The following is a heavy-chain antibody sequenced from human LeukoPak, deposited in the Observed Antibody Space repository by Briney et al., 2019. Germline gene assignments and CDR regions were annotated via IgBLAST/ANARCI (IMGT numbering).Heavy chain of an antibody. J-gene: IGHJ4*02. CDR2: ISGSGGST. CDR1: GFTFSSYA. D-gene: IGHD6-13*01. V-gene: IGHV3-23*01. Sequence: PGGSLRLSCAASGFTFSSYAMSWVRQAPGKGLEWVSAISGSGGSTYYADSVKGRFTISRDNSKNTLYLQMNSLRAEDTAVYYCAKDLGRQQLVPGSFDYWGQGTLVTVSS. CDR3: AKDLGRQQLVPGSFDY.